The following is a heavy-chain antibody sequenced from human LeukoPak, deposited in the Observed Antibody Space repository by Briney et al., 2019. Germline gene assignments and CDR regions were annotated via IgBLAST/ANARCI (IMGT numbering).Heavy chain of an antibody. D-gene: IGHD6-6*01. Sequence: GASVKVSCKASGGTFSSYAISWVRQASGQGLEWMGGIIPIFGTANYAQKFQGRVTITTDESTSTAYMELSSLRSEDTAVYYCARVVGGIAARHWYFDLWGRGTLVTVSS. J-gene: IGHJ2*01. CDR1: GGTFSSYA. CDR2: IIPIFGTA. CDR3: ARVVGGIAARHWYFDL. V-gene: IGHV1-69*05.